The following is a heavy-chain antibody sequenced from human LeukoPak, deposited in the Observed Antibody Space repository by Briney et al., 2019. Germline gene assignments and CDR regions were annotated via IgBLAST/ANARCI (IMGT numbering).Heavy chain of an antibody. Sequence: PGGSLRLSCAASGFPFDDYVMHWVRQVPGRGLEWVSGIDWNSRIIGYADSVKGRFIISRDNGKNSLFLEMDSLRTEDTALYYFEKERRGRSRAGSPNYWGKGVLVT. J-gene: IGHJ4*02. CDR3: EKERRGRSRAGSPNY. CDR2: IDWNSRII. CDR1: GFPFDDYV. D-gene: IGHD3-10*01. V-gene: IGHV3-9*01.